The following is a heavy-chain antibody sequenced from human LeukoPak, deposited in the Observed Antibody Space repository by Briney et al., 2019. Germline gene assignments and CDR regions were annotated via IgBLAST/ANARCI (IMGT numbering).Heavy chain of an antibody. CDR1: GFTFTSHG. D-gene: IGHD6-19*01. CDR2: ICYDGSNK. J-gene: IGHJ4*02. Sequence: GGSLRLSCAASGFTFTSHGMHWVRQAPGKGLEWGAVICYDGSNKYYSDSVRGRFTLSRDNSKNTLYLRMNSLRAEDTAVYYCARGTAIAVTYFDYWGQGTRVTVSS. V-gene: IGHV3-33*01. CDR3: ARGTAIAVTYFDY.